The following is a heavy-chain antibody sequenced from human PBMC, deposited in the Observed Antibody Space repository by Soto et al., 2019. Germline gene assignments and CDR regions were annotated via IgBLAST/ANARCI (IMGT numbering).Heavy chain of an antibody. CDR2: IYPGDSDT. J-gene: IGHJ6*02. CDR1: GYSFTSYW. V-gene: IGHV5-51*01. Sequence: GESLKISCKGSGYSFTSYWIGWVRQMPGKGLEWMGIIYPGDSDTRYSPSFQGQVTISADKSISTAYLQWSSLKASDTAMYYCARHHFSLVRGVIITSYGMDVWGQGTTVTVSS. D-gene: IGHD3-10*01. CDR3: ARHHFSLVRGVIITSYGMDV.